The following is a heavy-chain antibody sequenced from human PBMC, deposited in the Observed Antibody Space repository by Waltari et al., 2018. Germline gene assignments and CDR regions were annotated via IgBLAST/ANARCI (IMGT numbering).Heavy chain of an antibody. CDR2: IYHSGST. CDR3: ARAGIVGATMGIDY. V-gene: IGHV4-38-2*01. Sequence: QLQLQESGPGLVKPSETLSLTCAVSGYSISSGYYWGWIRQPPGKGLEWIGSIYHSGSTYYNPSLKSRVTISVDTSKNQFSLKLSSVTAADTAVYYCARAGIVGATMGIDYWGQGTLVTVSS. CDR1: GYSISSGYY. D-gene: IGHD1-26*01. J-gene: IGHJ4*02.